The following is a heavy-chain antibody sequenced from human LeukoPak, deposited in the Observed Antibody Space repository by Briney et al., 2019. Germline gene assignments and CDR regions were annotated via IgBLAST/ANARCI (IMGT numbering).Heavy chain of an antibody. CDR2: IGGSGDKT. J-gene: IGHJ4*02. Sequence: PGGSLRLSCAASGFTFNRNAISWVRQAPGKGLEWVSTIGGSGDKTFYADSVKGRFPISGDNSKNMPHLQMSRLTGEHTALYYCVRRGDASSGWGNHDSRGQGALVTVSS. D-gene: IGHD6-19*01. CDR3: VRRGDASSGWGNHDS. CDR1: GFTFNRNA. V-gene: IGHV3-23*01.